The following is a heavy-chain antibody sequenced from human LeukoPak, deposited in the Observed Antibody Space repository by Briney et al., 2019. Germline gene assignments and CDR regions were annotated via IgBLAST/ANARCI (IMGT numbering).Heavy chain of an antibody. J-gene: IGHJ4*02. Sequence: SQTLSLTCTVSGGSISSGSYYWSWIRQPAGKGLEWIGRIYTSGSTNYNPSLKSRVTMSVDTSKNQFSLKLSSVTAADTAVYYCARELRGSYLDYWGQGTLVTVSS. CDR3: ARELRGSYLDY. CDR2: IYTSGST. CDR1: GGSISSGSYY. V-gene: IGHV4-61*02. D-gene: IGHD3-16*02.